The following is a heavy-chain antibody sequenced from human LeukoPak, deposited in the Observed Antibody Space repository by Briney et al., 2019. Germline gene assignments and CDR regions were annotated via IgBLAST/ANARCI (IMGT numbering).Heavy chain of an antibody. CDR1: GFTFRSYG. CDR2: IWYDGSKQ. V-gene: IGHV3-33*06. CDR3: AKDTGYSSGYYLDY. Sequence: GGSLGLSCAASGFTFRSYGMHWVRQTPGKGLEWVAMIWYDGSKQFYGDSVKGRFTISRDNSKNTLYLLTTRLRADDTAVYYCAKDTGYSSGYYLDYWGQGTLVTVSS. J-gene: IGHJ4*02. D-gene: IGHD5-12*01.